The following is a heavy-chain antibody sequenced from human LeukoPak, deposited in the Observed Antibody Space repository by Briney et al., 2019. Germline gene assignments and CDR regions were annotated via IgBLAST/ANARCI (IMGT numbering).Heavy chain of an antibody. CDR2: LTGSGDNT. CDR3: AELGITMIGGV. CDR1: GFTFSSYG. Sequence: GGSLRLSCAASGFTFSSYGMSWVRQAPGKGLEWVSALTGSGDNTYYADSVKGRFTISRDNSKNTLYLQMNSLRTEDTAVYYCAELGITMIGGVWGKGTTVTISS. D-gene: IGHD3-10*02. V-gene: IGHV3-23*01. J-gene: IGHJ6*04.